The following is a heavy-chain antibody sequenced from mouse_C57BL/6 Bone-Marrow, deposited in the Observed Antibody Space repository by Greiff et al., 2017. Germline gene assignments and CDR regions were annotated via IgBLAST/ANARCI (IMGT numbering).Heavy chain of an antibody. Sequence: EVKLMESGGDLVKPGGSLKLSCAASGFNFSSYGMSWVRQTPDKRLEWVATISSGGSYTYYPDSVKGRFTISRDNAKNTLYLQMSSLKSEDTAMYYCARSPLYYYGSSPYFDYWGQGTTLTVSS. CDR2: ISSGGSYT. D-gene: IGHD1-1*01. CDR1: GFNFSSYG. J-gene: IGHJ2*01. V-gene: IGHV5-6*01. CDR3: ARSPLYYYGSSPYFDY.